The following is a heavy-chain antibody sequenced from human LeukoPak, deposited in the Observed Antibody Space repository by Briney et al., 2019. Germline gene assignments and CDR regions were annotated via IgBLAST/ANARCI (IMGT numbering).Heavy chain of an antibody. Sequence: ASVKVSCKTSGYTFTNYYMHWVRQAPGQGLEWMGIINPSGGSTSYAQKFQGRVTMTRDTSTSTVYMELSSLRSEDTAVYYCARGGGATYFDYWGQGTLVTVSS. CDR1: GYTFTNYY. CDR3: ARGGGATYFDY. J-gene: IGHJ4*02. D-gene: IGHD1-26*01. CDR2: INPSGGST. V-gene: IGHV1-46*01.